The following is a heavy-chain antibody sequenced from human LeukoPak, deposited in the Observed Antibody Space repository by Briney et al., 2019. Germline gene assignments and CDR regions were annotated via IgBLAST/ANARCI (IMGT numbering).Heavy chain of an antibody. CDR1: GFTFSSYA. CDR2: ISGSGGST. D-gene: IGHD1-7*01. J-gene: IGHJ6*03. CDR3: AKRRGLELLYYYYMDV. V-gene: IGHV3-23*01. Sequence: GGSPRLSCAASGFTFSSYAMTWVRQAPGKGLEWVSAISGSGGSTYYADSVKGRFTISRDNSKNTLFLQMNSLRAEDTAVYYCAKRRGLELLYYYYMDVWGKGTTVTVSS.